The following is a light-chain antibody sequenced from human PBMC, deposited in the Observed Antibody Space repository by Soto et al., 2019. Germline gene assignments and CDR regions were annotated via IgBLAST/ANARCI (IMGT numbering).Light chain of an antibody. J-gene: IGLJ2*01. CDR2: EVT. V-gene: IGLV2-14*01. Sequence: QSALAQPASVSGSPGQPITISCTGTSSDIGAYKFVSWYQHHPGRAPKLIIFEVTNRPSGVSSRFSGSKSGNTASLTISRLLPEDEADYYCNSYTHNTTLVFGGGTKVTVL. CDR1: SSDIGAYKF. CDR3: NSYTHNTTLV.